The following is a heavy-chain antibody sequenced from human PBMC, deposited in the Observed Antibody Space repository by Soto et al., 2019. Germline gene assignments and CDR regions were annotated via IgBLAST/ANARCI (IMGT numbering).Heavy chain of an antibody. CDR1: GFTFSSYS. CDR3: ARDQPGYSYGYGLGY. Sequence: EVQLVESGGGLVKPGGSLRLSCAASGFTFSSYSMNWVRQAPGKGLEWVSSISSSSSYIYYADPVKGRSTTSRDNAKTSLYLQMNSLRAEDTAVYYCARDQPGYSYGYGLGYWGQGTLVTVSS. CDR2: ISSSSSYI. J-gene: IGHJ4*02. V-gene: IGHV3-21*01. D-gene: IGHD5-18*01.